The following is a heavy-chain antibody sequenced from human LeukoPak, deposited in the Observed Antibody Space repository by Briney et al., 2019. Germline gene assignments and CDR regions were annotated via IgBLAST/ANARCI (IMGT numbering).Heavy chain of an antibody. Sequence: ASVTVSCKASGYTFSTYGITWVRQARGQGLEWMGWIGGHQGNTKYAQNFQSRVTMTIDTSTSTAYMDLRSLRSDDTAIYFCARSDLATITAGPFEYWGQGTLVAVSS. CDR2: IGGHQGNT. D-gene: IGHD5-12*01. CDR1: GYTFSTYG. J-gene: IGHJ4*02. V-gene: IGHV1-18*01. CDR3: ARSDLATITAGPFEY.